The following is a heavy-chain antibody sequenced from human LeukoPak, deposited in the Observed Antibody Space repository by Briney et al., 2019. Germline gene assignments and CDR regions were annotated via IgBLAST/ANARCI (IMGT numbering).Heavy chain of an antibody. J-gene: IGHJ3*02. D-gene: IGHD2-21*01. V-gene: IGHV3-23*01. CDR3: AKDQFVVVQDAFDI. Sequence: GGSLRLSCAASGFTFSNYDMSWVRQTPGKGLEWVSGIRDSGDSTYYADSVKGRFTISRDNSKNTLYLQMNSLRAEDTAVYYCAKDQFVVVQDAFDIWGQGTMVTVSS. CDR2: IRDSGDST. CDR1: GFTFSNYD.